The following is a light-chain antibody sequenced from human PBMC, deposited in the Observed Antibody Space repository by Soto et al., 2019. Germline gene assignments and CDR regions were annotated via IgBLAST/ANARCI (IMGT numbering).Light chain of an antibody. V-gene: IGKV3-15*01. CDR3: QQYNNWWT. J-gene: IGKJ1*01. Sequence: EIVMTQSPATLSVSPGERATLSCRASQSVSSSLAWYQKKPGQAPRLLIYGASTRAPGIPDRFSGSGSGTEFTLTISSLQYEDFAVYYCQQYNNWWTFGQGTRVEIK. CDR2: GAS. CDR1: QSVSSS.